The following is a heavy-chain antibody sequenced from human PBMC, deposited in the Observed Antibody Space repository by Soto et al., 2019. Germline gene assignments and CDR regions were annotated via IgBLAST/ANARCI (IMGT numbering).Heavy chain of an antibody. CDR1: GLTVSSNY. V-gene: IGHV3-53*01. D-gene: IGHD5-12*01. Sequence: GGSLRLSCAASGLTVSSNYMIWVRQAPGKGLEWVSVIYIGGSTYYADSVKGRFTISRDNSKNTLYLQMNSLRAEDTAVYYCARGLDGYNDAFDIWGQGTMVTVSS. CDR3: ARGLDGYNDAFDI. J-gene: IGHJ3*02. CDR2: IYIGGST.